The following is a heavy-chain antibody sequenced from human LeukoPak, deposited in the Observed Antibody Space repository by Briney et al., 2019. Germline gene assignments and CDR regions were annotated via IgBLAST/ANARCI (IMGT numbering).Heavy chain of an antibody. CDR2: ISSNGGST. V-gene: IGHV3-64*01. D-gene: IGHD1-26*01. CDR3: ARSPGGLPSKTTYYYYGMDV. J-gene: IGHJ6*02. CDR1: GFTFSSYA. Sequence: GGSLRLSCAASGFTFSSYAMHWVRQAPGKGLKYVSAISSNGGSTYYANSVKGRFTISRDNSKNTLYLQMGSLRAEDMAVYYCARSPGGLPSKTTYYYYGMDVWGQGTTVTVSS.